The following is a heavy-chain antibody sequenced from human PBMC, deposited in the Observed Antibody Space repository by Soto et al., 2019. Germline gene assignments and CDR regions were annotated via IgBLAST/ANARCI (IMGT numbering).Heavy chain of an antibody. D-gene: IGHD3-3*01. CDR3: ARDRGGTEYYDFWSGYMNWFDP. J-gene: IGHJ5*02. CDR2: ISAYNGNT. V-gene: IGHV1-18*01. CDR1: GYTFTSYG. Sequence: ASVKVSCKASGYTFTSYGISWVRQAPGQGLEWMGWISAYNGNTNYAQKLQGRVTMTTDTSTSTAYMELRSLRSDDTAVYYGARDRGGTEYYDFWSGYMNWFDPWGQGTLVTVSS.